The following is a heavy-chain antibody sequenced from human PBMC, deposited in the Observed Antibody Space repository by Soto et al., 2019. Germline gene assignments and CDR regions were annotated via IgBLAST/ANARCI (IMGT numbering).Heavy chain of an antibody. D-gene: IGHD3-22*01. CDR3: ARGGGGYYDSSGYPYWYFDL. Sequence: GGSLRLSCAASGFTFSSYDMHWVRQATGKGLEWVSAIGTAGDTYYPGSVKGRFTISRENAKNSLYLQMNSLRAGDTAVYYWARGGGGYYDSSGYPYWYFDLWGRGTLVTVSS. J-gene: IGHJ2*01. CDR1: GFTFSSYD. V-gene: IGHV3-13*01. CDR2: IGTAGDT.